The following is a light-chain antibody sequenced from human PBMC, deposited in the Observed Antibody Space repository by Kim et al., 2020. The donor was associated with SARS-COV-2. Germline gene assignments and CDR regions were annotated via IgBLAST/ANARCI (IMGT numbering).Light chain of an antibody. V-gene: IGLV3-19*01. Sequence: LGQTGRITCQGDSLRTYYASWYQQKPGQAPALVIYAKNNRPSGIPDRFSGSSSGNTASLTITGAQAEDEADYYCKSRDTSGDRLVFGGGTQLTVL. CDR1: SLRTYY. CDR3: KSRDTSGDRLV. J-gene: IGLJ2*01. CDR2: AKN.